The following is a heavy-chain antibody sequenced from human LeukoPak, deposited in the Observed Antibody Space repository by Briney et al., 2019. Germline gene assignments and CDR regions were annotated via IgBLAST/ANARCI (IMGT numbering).Heavy chain of an antibody. CDR3: ARDRTYCSSTSCLRNYYYYGMDV. CDR1: GYTFTGYG. D-gene: IGHD2-2*01. J-gene: IGHJ6*02. V-gene: IGHV1-18*01. CDR2: ISAYNGNT. Sequence: ASVTVSCKASGYTFTGYGISWVRQAPGQGLEWMGWISAYNGNTNYAQKLQGRVTMTTDTSTSTAYMELRSLRSDDTAVYYCARDRTYCSSTSCLRNYYYYGMDVWGQGTTVTVSS.